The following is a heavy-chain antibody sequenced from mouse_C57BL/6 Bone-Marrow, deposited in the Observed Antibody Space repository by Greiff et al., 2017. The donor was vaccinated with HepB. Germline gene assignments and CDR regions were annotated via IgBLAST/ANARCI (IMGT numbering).Heavy chain of an antibody. J-gene: IGHJ2*01. D-gene: IGHD1-1*01. Sequence: EVQLQQSGAELVRPGASVKLSCTASGFNIKDDYMHWVKQRPEQGLEWIGWIDPENGDTEYASKFQGKATITADTSSNTAYLRLSSLTSEDSAVYYCTTCGSTVVASFDYWGQGTTLTVSS. V-gene: IGHV14-4*01. CDR2: IDPENGDT. CDR3: TTCGSTVVASFDY. CDR1: GFNIKDDY.